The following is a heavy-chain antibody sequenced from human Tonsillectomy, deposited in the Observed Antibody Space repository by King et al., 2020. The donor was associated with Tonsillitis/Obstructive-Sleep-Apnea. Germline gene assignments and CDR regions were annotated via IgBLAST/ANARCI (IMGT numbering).Heavy chain of an antibody. CDR1: GFTFSSFS. CDR2: IRSNVSYM. CDR3: AREGVGYGDWYFVL. Sequence: QLVQSGGGLVKPGGSLRLSCAASGFTFSSFSMNWVRQAPGKGLEWVSSIRSNVSYMYCADSVKGRFTFSRDNAKNSLYLQMNSLRADDTAVYYCAREGVGYGDWYFVLWGRGTLVTVTS. D-gene: IGHD4-17*01. J-gene: IGHJ2*01. V-gene: IGHV3-21*01.